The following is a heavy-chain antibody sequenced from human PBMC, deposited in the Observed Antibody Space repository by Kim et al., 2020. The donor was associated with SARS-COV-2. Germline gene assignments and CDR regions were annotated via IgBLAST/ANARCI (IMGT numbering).Heavy chain of an antibody. D-gene: IGHD2-2*01. CDR3: ARLPYDYYYYYGMDV. J-gene: IGHJ6*02. V-gene: IGHV4-39*01. Sequence: ALKSRVTISVDTSKNQFSLKLSSVTAADTAVYYCARLPYDYYYYYGMDVWGQGTTVTVSS.